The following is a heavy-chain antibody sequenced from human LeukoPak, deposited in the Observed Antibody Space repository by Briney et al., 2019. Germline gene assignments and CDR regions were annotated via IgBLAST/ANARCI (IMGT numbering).Heavy chain of an antibody. J-gene: IGHJ2*01. D-gene: IGHD2-21*02. V-gene: IGHV1-69*13. CDR1: GGTFSSYA. CDR2: IIPIFGTA. CDR3: AREGSVVTAIPDSGWYFDL. Sequence: ASVKVSCKASGGTFSSYAISWVRQAPGQGLEWMGGIIPIFGTANYAQKFQGRVTITADESTSTAYMELSSLRSEDTAVYYCAREGSVVTAIPDSGWYFDLWGRGTLVTVSS.